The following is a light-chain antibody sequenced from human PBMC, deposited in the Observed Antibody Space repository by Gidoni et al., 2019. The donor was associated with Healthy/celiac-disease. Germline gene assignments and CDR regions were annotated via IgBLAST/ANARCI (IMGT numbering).Light chain of an antibody. J-gene: IGKJ1*01. V-gene: IGKV1-5*03. CDR3: QQYNSYSRT. CDR1: QSISSW. Sequence: DIQMPQSHSTISASVGDSVTITCRASQSISSWLAWYQQKPGKAPKLLIYNASSLESGVPSRFSGSGSGTEFTLTLSILQPDDFATYYCQQYNSYSRTFGQGTKVEIK. CDR2: NAS.